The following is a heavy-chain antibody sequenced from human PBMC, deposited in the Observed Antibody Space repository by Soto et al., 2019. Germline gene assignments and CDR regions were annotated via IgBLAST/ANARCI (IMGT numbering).Heavy chain of an antibody. D-gene: IGHD1-1*01. CDR2: ISSSGSTI. J-gene: IGHJ6*02. V-gene: IGHV3-48*03. Sequence: GGSLRLSCAASGFTFSSYEMNWVRQAPGKGLEWVSYISSSGSTIYYADSVKGRFTISRDNAKNSLYLQMNSLRAEDTAVYYCASATTLLPPSYYYYYYGMDVWGQGTTVTVSS. CDR1: GFTFSSYE. CDR3: ASATTLLPPSYYYYYYGMDV.